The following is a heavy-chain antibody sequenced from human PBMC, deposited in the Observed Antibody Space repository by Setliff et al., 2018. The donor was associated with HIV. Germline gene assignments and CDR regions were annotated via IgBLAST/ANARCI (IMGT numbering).Heavy chain of an antibody. Sequence: SETLSLTCTVSGGSISGYFWNWIRQPPGKGLEWIGYSYHTGNTHYNPSLESRVSISVDTSKNQFSLKLTSVTAADTAVYFCARGHTKNYYGGDFFDYWGQGSLVTVSS. D-gene: IGHD1-26*01. J-gene: IGHJ4*02. V-gene: IGHV4-59*01. CDR1: GGSISGYF. CDR2: SYHTGNT. CDR3: ARGHTKNYYGGDFFDY.